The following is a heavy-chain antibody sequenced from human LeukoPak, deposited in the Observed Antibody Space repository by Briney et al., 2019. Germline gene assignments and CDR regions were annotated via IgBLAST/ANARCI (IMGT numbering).Heavy chain of an antibody. D-gene: IGHD5-12*01. V-gene: IGHV1-24*01. CDR1: GYTLTELS. CDR3: ATEVAKTTSCYYYYGMDV. J-gene: IGHJ6*02. CDR2: FDPEDGET. Sequence: ASVKVSCKVSGYTLTELSMHWVRQAPGKGLEWMGGFDPEDGETIYAQKFQGRVTMTEDTSTDTAYMELSSLRSEDTAVYYCATEVAKTTSCYYYYGMDVWGQGTTVTVSS.